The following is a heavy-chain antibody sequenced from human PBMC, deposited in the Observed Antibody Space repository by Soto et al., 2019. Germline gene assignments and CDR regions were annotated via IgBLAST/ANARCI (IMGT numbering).Heavy chain of an antibody. CDR2: NHPTVGST. V-gene: IGHV1-46*04. CDR3: ASAASGSSGWYSPCFDY. D-gene: IGHD6-13*01. CDR1: RYTLISYY. Sequence: ASVKVSCKASRYTLISYYMYWVAQSPGQGLEWMGVNHPTVGSTSYAQKGQGRGTMTGARSTSTGYMELSSRRAEDTAVYYCASAASGSSGWYSPCFDYLGQGALVTVSS. J-gene: IGHJ4*02.